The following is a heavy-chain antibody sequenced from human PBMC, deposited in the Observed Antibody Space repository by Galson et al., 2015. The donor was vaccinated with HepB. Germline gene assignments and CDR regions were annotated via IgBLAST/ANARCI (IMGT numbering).Heavy chain of an antibody. Sequence: SLRLSCAASGFTFSSFAINWVRQAPGKGLEWVSVITGGGSTTYYADSVKGRFTVSRDNSQKTLYLQMNSLRVEDTAVYYCAKGNRGGTPCYFDYWGQGTLLTVSS. D-gene: IGHD2-15*01. CDR1: GFTFSSFA. V-gene: IGHV3-23*01. J-gene: IGHJ4*02. CDR2: ITGGGSTT. CDR3: AKGNRGGTPCYFDY.